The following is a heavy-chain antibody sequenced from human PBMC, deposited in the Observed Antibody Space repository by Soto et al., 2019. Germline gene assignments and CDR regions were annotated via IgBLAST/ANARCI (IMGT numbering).Heavy chain of an antibody. V-gene: IGHV1-69*01. J-gene: IGHJ3*01. D-gene: IGHD3-16*01. Sequence: QVLLVQSGDEVKKTGSSVNVSCQAAGGSFSRYMVSWVRQAPGQGLDYMGGIMPAFGTPTYTEKFQVRVTISADETTGIAGWLQTSLNSVDTAVYYCARRVAANVMGCDAFAVWGQGTMVAVSS. CDR2: IMPAFGTP. CDR3: ARRVAANVMGCDAFAV. CDR1: GGSFSRYM.